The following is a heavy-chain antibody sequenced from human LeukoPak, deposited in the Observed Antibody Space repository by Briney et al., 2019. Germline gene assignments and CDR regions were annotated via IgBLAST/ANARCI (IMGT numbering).Heavy chain of an antibody. CDR3: ARVAVIYYYYMEV. D-gene: IGHD2/OR15-2a*01. J-gene: IGHJ6*03. Sequence: GGSLRLSCAASGFTFSSYAMHWVRQAPGKGLEWVANIRQDGSEQYYVDSVKGRFTISRDNAKHSLFLQMNSLRAEDTAVYYCARVAVIYYYYMEVWGKGTTVTVSS. CDR2: IRQDGSEQ. V-gene: IGHV3-7*01. CDR1: GFTFSSYA.